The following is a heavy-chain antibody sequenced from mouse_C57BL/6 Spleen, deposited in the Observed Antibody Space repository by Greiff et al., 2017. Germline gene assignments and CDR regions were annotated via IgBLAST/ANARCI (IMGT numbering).Heavy chain of an antibody. CDR2: IDSSDSYT. V-gene: IGHV1-50*01. Sequence: QVQLQQPGAELVKPGASVKLSCKASGYTFTSYWMQWVKQRPGQGLEWIGEIDSSDSYTNYNQKFKGKATLTVDTSSSTAYMQLSSLTSEDSAVYYCARMGDYYGSSGDYWGQGTTLTVSS. J-gene: IGHJ2*01. CDR3: ARMGDYYGSSGDY. CDR1: GYTFTSYW. D-gene: IGHD1-1*01.